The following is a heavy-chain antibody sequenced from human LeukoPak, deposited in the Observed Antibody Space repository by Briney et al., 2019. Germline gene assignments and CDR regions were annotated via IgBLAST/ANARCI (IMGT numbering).Heavy chain of an antibody. CDR3: ARDRNDFWSGYYWRQSGGYYFDY. Sequence: SETLSLTCTVSGGSISSSSYYWGWIRQPPGKGLEWIGSIYYSGSTYYNPSLKSRVTISVDTSKNQFSLKLSSVTAADPAVYYCARDRNDFWSGYYWRQSGGYYFDYWGQGTLVTVSS. CDR2: IYYSGST. CDR1: GGSISSSSYY. D-gene: IGHD3-3*01. V-gene: IGHV4-39*07. J-gene: IGHJ4*02.